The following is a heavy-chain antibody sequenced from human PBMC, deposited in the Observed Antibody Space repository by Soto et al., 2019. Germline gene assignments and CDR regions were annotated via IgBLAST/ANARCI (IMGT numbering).Heavy chain of an antibody. CDR3: AKDHQNLYYYYGMDV. CDR1: GFTFSSYG. CDR2: ISYDGSNK. J-gene: IGHJ6*02. V-gene: IGHV3-30*18. Sequence: GGSLRLSCAASGFTFSSYGMHWVRQAPGKGLEWVAVISYDGSNKYYADSVKGRFTISRDNSKNTLYLQMNSLRAEDTAVYYCAKDHQNLYYYYGMDVWGQGTTVTVSS.